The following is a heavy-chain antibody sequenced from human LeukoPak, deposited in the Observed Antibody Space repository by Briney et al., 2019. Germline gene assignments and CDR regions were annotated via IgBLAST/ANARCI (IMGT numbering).Heavy chain of an antibody. D-gene: IGHD3-3*01. CDR1: GFTVSSNY. V-gene: IGHV3-66*01. CDR3: ATKNGFLEWLFFDY. CDR2: IYSGGST. J-gene: IGHJ4*02. Sequence: GGSLRLSCAVSGFTVSSNYMSWVRQAPGKGLEWVSVIYSGGSTYYADSVKGRFTISRDNSKNTLYLQMNSLRAEDTAVYYCATKNGFLEWLFFDYWGQGTLVTVSS.